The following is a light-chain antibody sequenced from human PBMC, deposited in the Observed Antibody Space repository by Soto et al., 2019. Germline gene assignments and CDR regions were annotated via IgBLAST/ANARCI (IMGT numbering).Light chain of an antibody. Sequence: QSVLTQPPSVSGAPGQRVTISCTGSSSNIGAGYDVHWYQQLPGTAPKLLIYGNSNRPSGVPDRFSGSKSGTSASLAITGLQAEDEADYYCQSYDSSLSAPYVFGGGTKVTVL. V-gene: IGLV1-40*01. CDR3: QSYDSSLSAPYV. J-gene: IGLJ2*01. CDR2: GNS. CDR1: SSNIGAGYD.